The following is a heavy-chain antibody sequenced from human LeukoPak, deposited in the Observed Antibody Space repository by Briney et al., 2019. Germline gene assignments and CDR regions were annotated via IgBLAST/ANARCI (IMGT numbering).Heavy chain of an antibody. Sequence: SETLSLTCDLSGHSTTRGYYWAWFRQSPGKGPEWIATFFQSQKSFYNASLESRVIMSLDTSKSQFSLNLTSVTAADTAVYYCSRVLPVPYLLDSWGQGTHVTVSS. J-gene: IGHJ4*02. CDR2: FFQSQKS. D-gene: IGHD3-10*02. V-gene: IGHV4-38-2*01. CDR3: SRVLPVPYLLDS. CDR1: GHSTTRGYY.